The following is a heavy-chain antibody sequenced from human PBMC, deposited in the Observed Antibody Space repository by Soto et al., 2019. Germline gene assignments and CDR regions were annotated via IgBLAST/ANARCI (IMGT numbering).Heavy chain of an antibody. CDR2: VSSGGGT. CDR1: GFTFSTYA. J-gene: IGHJ4*02. Sequence: EVELLESGGGLVQPEGSLRLSCAASGFTFSTYAMGWVRQAPGKGLEWVSVVSSGGGTHYADSVKGRFTVSRDNSKNPLSLQMNSLRADDTAVYYCAKRRGAGGHFDYWCQGALVTVSS. V-gene: IGHV3-23*01. CDR3: AKRRGAGGHFDY. D-gene: IGHD2-15*01.